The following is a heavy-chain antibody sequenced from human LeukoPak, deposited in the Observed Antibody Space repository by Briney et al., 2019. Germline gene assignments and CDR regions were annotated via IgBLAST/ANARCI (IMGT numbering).Heavy chain of an antibody. CDR1: GFTFSSYA. J-gene: IGHJ3*02. CDR2: ISGSGGST. D-gene: IGHD3-22*01. CDR3: ARDPYYYESSGYYYGVWSYAFDI. Sequence: GGSLRLSCAASGFTFSSYAMSWVRQAPGKGLEWVSAISGSGGSTYYADSVKGRFTISRDNSKNTLYLQMNSLRAEDTAVYYCARDPYYYESSGYYYGVWSYAFDIWGQGTMVTVSS. V-gene: IGHV3-23*01.